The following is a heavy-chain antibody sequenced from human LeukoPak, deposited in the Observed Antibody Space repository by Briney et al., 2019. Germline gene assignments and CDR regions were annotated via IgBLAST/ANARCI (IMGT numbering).Heavy chain of an antibody. J-gene: IGHJ4*02. CDR3: ARRRRRGPDRGDYAELDY. D-gene: IGHD4-17*01. CDR1: GGSISSSSYY. V-gene: IGHV4-39*01. Sequence: PSETLSLTCTVSGGSISSSSYYWGWIRQPPGKGLEWIGSIYYSGSTYYNPSLKSRVTISVDTSKNQFSLKLSSVTAADTAVYYCARRRRRGPDRGDYAELDYWGQGTLVTVSS. CDR2: IYYSGST.